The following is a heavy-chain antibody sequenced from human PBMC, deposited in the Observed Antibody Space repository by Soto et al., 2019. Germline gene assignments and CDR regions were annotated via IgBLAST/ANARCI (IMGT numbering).Heavy chain of an antibody. J-gene: IGHJ6*02. D-gene: IGHD3-22*01. CDR3: ASTYYDSSGYYPRYLADYYYGMDV. CDR2: IIPIFGTA. CDR1: GGTFSSYA. V-gene: IGHV1-69*01. Sequence: QVQLVQSGAEVKKPGSSVKVSCKASGGTFSSYAISWVRQAPGQGLEWMGGIIPIFGTANYAQKFQGRVTITADESTSTASMELSSLRSEDTAVYYCASTYYDSSGYYPRYLADYYYGMDVWGQGTTVTVSS.